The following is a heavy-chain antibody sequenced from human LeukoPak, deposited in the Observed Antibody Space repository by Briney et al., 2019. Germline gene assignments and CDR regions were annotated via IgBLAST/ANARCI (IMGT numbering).Heavy chain of an antibody. J-gene: IGHJ6*03. D-gene: IGHD3-10*01. V-gene: IGHV4-39*01. Sequence: PSETLSLTCTVSGGSISSSSYYWGWIRQPPGKGLEWIGSIYYSGSTYYNPSLKSRVTISVDTSKNQFSLKLSSVTAADTAVYYCAKGSGSYNGVYYYYYMDVWGKGTTVTISS. CDR3: AKGSGSYNGVYYYYYMDV. CDR2: IYYSGST. CDR1: GGSISSSSYY.